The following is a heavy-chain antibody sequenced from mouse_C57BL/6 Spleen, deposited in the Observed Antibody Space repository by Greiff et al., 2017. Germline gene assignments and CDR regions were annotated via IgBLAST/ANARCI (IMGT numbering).Heavy chain of an antibody. D-gene: IGHD1-1*01. V-gene: IGHV1-53*01. Sequence: QVHVKQSGTELVKPGASVKLSCKASGYTFTSYWMHWVKQRPGQGLEWIGNITPSNGGTNYNEKFKSKATLTVDKSSSTAYMQLSSLTSEDSAVYYCARDYYGYWYFDVWGTGTTVTVSS. CDR1: GYTFTSYW. J-gene: IGHJ1*03. CDR3: ARDYYGYWYFDV. CDR2: ITPSNGGT.